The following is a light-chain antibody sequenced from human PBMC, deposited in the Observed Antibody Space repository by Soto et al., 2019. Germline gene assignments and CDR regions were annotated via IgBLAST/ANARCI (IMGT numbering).Light chain of an antibody. Sequence: QSALTQPASVSGSPGQSITISCTGTSNDVGGYNYVSWYQQHPGKAPKLMIYEVTNRPSGVSNRFSGSKSGNTASLTISGLQAEDEADYYCSSYASTTTLRVFGGGTQLTVL. J-gene: IGLJ2*01. CDR1: SNDVGGYNY. CDR2: EVT. CDR3: SSYASTTTLRV. V-gene: IGLV2-14*01.